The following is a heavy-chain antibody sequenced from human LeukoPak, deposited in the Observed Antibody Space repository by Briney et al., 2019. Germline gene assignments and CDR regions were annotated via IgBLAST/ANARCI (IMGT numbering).Heavy chain of an antibody. Sequence: GGSLRLSCAASGFTFSSYSMNWVRQAPGKGLEWVSSISSSFSDIYYADSVKGRFTISRDNAKNSLYLQMNSLRAEDTAVYYCARDSDYVFDYWGQGILVTVSS. J-gene: IGHJ4*02. CDR2: ISSSFSDI. V-gene: IGHV3-21*01. CDR1: GFTFSSYS. D-gene: IGHD4-17*01. CDR3: ARDSDYVFDY.